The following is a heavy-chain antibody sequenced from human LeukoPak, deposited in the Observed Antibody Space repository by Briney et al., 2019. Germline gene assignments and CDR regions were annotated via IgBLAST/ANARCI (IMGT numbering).Heavy chain of an antibody. J-gene: IGHJ4*02. D-gene: IGHD5-12*01. CDR3: ARGRSGYDSVSIDY. Sequence: PSETLSLTCAVYGGSFSGYYWSWIRQPAGKGLEWIGRIYTSGSTNYNPSLRSRVTISVDTSKNQFSLKLSSVTAADTAVYYCARGRSGYDSVSIDYWGQGTLVTVSS. V-gene: IGHV4-59*10. CDR2: IYTSGST. CDR1: GGSFSGYY.